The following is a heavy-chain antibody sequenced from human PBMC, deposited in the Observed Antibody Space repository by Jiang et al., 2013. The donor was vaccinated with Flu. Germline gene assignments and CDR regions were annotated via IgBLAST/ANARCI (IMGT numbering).Heavy chain of an antibody. CDR3: AKEEDYFGSGSYYTSRFDY. V-gene: IGHV3-30*18. Sequence: GRSLRLSCAASGFTFGSFGMHWVRQAPGKGLEWVAMLSYDGGNKYYADSVKGRFTISRDNSKNTLYLEINSLRVEDTAIYYCAKEEDYFGSGSYYTSRFDYWGQGTLVSVSS. D-gene: IGHD3-10*01. CDR2: LSYDGGNK. J-gene: IGHJ4*02. CDR1: GFTFGSFG.